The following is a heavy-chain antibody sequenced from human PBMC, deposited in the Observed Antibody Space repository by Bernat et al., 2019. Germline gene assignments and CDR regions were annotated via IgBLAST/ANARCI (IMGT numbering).Heavy chain of an antibody. CDR3: ARRILGWYFDL. V-gene: IGHV3-72*01. Sequence: EVQLVQSGGGLVQPGGSLRLSCAASGFSFSDHYMDWVRKAPGKGLEWIGRATHKPNTFITEYAASVKGRFTISSDDSKDSLYLQMNSLETEDTAVYYCARRILGWYFDLWGRGTLVTVSS. CDR2: ATHKPNTFIT. CDR1: GFSFSDHY. J-gene: IGHJ2*01. D-gene: IGHD2-15*01.